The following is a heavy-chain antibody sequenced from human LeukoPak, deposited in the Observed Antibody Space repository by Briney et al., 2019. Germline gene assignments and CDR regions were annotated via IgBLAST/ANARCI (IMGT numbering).Heavy chain of an antibody. J-gene: IGHJ4*02. D-gene: IGHD6-13*01. Sequence: SGGSLRLSCAASGFTLSSYEMNWVRLAPGKGLEWISYTSRTGNSIYYADSVKGRFTISRDSAKNSLYLQMNSLRAEDTAVYYCARGPYSSNWYVDYWGQGTLVTVAS. CDR3: ARGPYSSNWYVDY. CDR2: TSRTGNSI. V-gene: IGHV3-48*03. CDR1: GFTLSSYE.